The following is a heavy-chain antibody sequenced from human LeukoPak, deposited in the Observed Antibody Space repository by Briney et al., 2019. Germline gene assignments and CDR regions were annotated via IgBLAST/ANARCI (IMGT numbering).Heavy chain of an antibody. CDR2: IYPGDSDT. D-gene: IGHD3-10*01. Sequence: GESLKISCKGSGYNFTTYWIGWVRQMPGKGLEWMGIIYPGDSDTRYSPSFQGQVTISADKSISTAYLQWSSLKASDTAMYYCARHTRDYYYGRGSYYNDYWGQGTLVTVSS. V-gene: IGHV5-51*01. CDR1: GYNFTTYW. CDR3: ARHTRDYYYGRGSYYNDY. J-gene: IGHJ4*02.